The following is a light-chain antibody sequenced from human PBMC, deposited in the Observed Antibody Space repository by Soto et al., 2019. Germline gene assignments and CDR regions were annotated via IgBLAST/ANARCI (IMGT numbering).Light chain of an antibody. CDR1: SSDVGSYNL. CDR3: SSYTSSNTLI. Sequence: QSVLTQPDSVSGSPGQSITLSCTGTSSDVGSYNLVSWYQQRPGKAPKLMIYEVSKRPSGVSTRFSGSKSGNTASLTISGLQAVDEADYFCSSYTSSNTLIFGGGTKLTVL. J-gene: IGLJ2*01. CDR2: EVS. V-gene: IGLV2-23*02.